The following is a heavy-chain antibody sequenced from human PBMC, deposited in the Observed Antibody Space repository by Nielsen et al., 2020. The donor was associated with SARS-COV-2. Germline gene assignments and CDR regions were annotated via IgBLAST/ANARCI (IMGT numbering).Heavy chain of an antibody. Sequence: GESLKISCAASGFTFSSYAMHWVRQAPGKGLEWVAVISYDGSNKYYADSVKGRFTISRDNSKNTLYLQMNSLRVEDTALYYCAKDHRWLVEDWGQGTLVTVSS. CDR3: AKDHRWLVED. CDR2: ISYDGSNK. D-gene: IGHD6-19*01. V-gene: IGHV3-30-3*01. J-gene: IGHJ4*02. CDR1: GFTFSSYA.